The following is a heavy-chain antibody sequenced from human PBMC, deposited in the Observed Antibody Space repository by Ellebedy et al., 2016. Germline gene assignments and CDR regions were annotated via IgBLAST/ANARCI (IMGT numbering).Heavy chain of an antibody. J-gene: IGHJ6*03. V-gene: IGHV3-23*01. CDR3: AKGSNYMDV. D-gene: IGHD4-11*01. CDR1: GFTFSSYA. CDR2: ISGSGGST. Sequence: GESLKISXAASGFTFSSYAMSWVRQAPGKGLEWVSAISGSGGSTYYADSVKGRFTISRDNSKNTLYLQMNSLRAEDTAVYYCAKGSNYMDVWGQGTTVTVSS.